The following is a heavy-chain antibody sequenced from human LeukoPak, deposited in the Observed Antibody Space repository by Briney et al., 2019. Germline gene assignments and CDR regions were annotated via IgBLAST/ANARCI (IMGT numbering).Heavy chain of an antibody. J-gene: IGHJ2*01. V-gene: IGHV4-34*01. D-gene: IGHD3-22*01. CDR3: ARTRRYYYDSSGYYTRYWYFDL. CDR1: IDSFTNYY. CDR2: VNDSGGT. Sequence: SETLSLTCAVYIDSFTNYYWNWIRQTPGKGLEWIGEVNDSGGTNINPSLKSRVTISVDTSKNQFSLKLSSVTAADTAVYYCARTRRYYYDSSGYYTRYWYFDLWGRGTLVTVSS.